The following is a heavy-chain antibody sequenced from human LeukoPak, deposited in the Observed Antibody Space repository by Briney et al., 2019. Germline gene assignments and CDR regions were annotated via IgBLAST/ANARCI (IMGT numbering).Heavy chain of an antibody. J-gene: IGHJ5*02. CDR3: VGFGVVIPNWFDP. D-gene: IGHD3-3*01. Sequence: GGSLRLSCAASGFTFSSYSMNWVRQAPGKGLEWVSSSSSSSSYIYYADSVKGRFTISRDNAKNLLYLQMNSLRAEDTAVYYCVGFGVVIPNWFDPWGQGTLVTVSS. CDR2: SSSSSSYI. CDR1: GFTFSSYS. V-gene: IGHV3-21*01.